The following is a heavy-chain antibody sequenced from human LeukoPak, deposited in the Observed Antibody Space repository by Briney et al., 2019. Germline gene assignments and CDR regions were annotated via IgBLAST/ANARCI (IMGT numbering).Heavy chain of an antibody. D-gene: IGHD3-22*01. Sequence: GGSLRLSCAATGFTFSNYAMSWARQAPGKGLEWVSGINWNGGSAGYADSVKGRFTISRDNAKNSLYLQMNSLRAEDTALYYCARDLGSSGCYPFDYWGQGTLVTVSS. CDR2: INWNGGSA. V-gene: IGHV3-20*04. J-gene: IGHJ4*02. CDR3: ARDLGSSGCYPFDY. CDR1: GFTFSNYA.